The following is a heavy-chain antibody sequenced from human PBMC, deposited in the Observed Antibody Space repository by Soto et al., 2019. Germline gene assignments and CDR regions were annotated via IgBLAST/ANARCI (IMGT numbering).Heavy chain of an antibody. V-gene: IGHV4-31*03. D-gene: IGHD2-21*01. CDR1: GASMTSGAYY. Sequence: QVQLRESGPGLVKPSHTLSLICTVSGASMTSGAYYWTWIRQHPVRGLEWIGYTHFTGLSYLNPSLQSRVSTSTDTSKTLFSLKLTSVTSADAAMYYCSTQRIAQGPYEDYWGQGTLVAVSS. CDR3: STQRIAQGPYEDY. CDR2: THFTGLS. J-gene: IGHJ4*02.